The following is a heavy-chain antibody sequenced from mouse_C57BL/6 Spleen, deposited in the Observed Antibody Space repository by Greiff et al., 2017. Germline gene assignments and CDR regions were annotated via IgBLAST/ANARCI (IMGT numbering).Heavy chain of an antibody. V-gene: IGHV1-22*01. D-gene: IGHD2-2*01. CDR1: GYTFTDYN. Sequence: VQLQQSGPELVKPGASVKMSCKASGYTFTDYNMHWVKQSHGKSLEWIGYINPNNGGTSYNQKFKGKATLTVNKSSSTAYMELRSLTSEVSAVYYCARDWGLRLYYFDYWGQGTTLTVSS. CDR3: ARDWGLRLYYFDY. CDR2: INPNNGGT. J-gene: IGHJ2*01.